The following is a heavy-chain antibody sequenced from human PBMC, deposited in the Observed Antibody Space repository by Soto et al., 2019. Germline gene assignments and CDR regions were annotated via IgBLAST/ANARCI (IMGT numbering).Heavy chain of an antibody. J-gene: IGHJ6*02. CDR1: GFTFNTFS. D-gene: IGHD1-7*01. CDR3: ARAWDWNFYFTRDYYDTDV. V-gene: IGHV3-21*01. Sequence: GVSLRLSWAASGFTFNTFSMHWVRQAPGKGLEWVSSISSTSNNKYYADSVTGRFTISRDNPRNSLYLQMNSLRAEDTAVYYCARAWDWNFYFTRDYYDTDVRGQGTTVTDSS. CDR2: ISSTSNNK.